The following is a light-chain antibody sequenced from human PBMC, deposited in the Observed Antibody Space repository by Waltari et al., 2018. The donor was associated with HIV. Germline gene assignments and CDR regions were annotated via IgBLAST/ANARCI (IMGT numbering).Light chain of an antibody. CDR1: QLGNKY. CDR2: QDT. CDR3: QAWDSSTGHVV. V-gene: IGLV3-1*01. J-gene: IGLJ2*01. Sequence: SYELTQPPSVSVSPGQTASITCSGDQLGNKYASWYQQKPGQSPLVVSYQDTKRPSGIPERFSGSNSGNTATLTISGTQAMDEADYYCQAWDSSTGHVVFGGGTKLTVL.